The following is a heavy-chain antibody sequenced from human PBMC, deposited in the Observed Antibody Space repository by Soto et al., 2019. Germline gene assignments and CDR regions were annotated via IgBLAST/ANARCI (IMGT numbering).Heavy chain of an antibody. CDR2: IWYDGSNK. CDR3: ARDTARAMVRIYYGMDV. CDR1: GFPFSSYG. D-gene: IGHD3-10*01. V-gene: IGHV3-33*01. J-gene: IGHJ6*02. Sequence: GGSLRLSCAASGFPFSSYGMHWVRQAPGKGLEWVAVIWYDGSNKYYADSVKGRFTISRDNSKNTLYLQMNSLRAEDTAVYYCARDTARAMVRIYYGMDVWGQGTTVTV.